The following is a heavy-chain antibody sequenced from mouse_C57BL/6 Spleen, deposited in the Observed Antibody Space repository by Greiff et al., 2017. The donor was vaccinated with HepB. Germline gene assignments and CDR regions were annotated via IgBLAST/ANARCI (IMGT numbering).Heavy chain of an antibody. Sequence: EVKLMESGGGLVQPKGSLKLSCAASGFSFNTYAMNWVRQAPGKGLEWVARIRSKSNNYATYYADSVKDRFTISRDDSESMLYLQMNNLKTEDTAMYYCVRHAHYYGSSYYAMDYWGQGTSVTVSS. D-gene: IGHD1-1*01. J-gene: IGHJ4*01. CDR2: IRSKSNNYAT. CDR3: VRHAHYYGSSYYAMDY. V-gene: IGHV10-1*01. CDR1: GFSFNTYA.